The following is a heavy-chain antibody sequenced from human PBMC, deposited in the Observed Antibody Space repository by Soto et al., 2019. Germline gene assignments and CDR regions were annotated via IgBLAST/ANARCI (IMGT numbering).Heavy chain of an antibody. Sequence: ITLKESGPTLVKPTQTLTLTCTFSGFSLNTRGVGVGWIRQPPGKALEWLALISWDGEKRYSPSLKSRLTXXXXXXXXXXXXXXXXXXXXXXXXXXXXXXXXXXXXXXXYFDYWGQGTLVTVSS. J-gene: IGHJ4*02. CDR3: XXXXXXXXXXXXYFDY. V-gene: IGHV2-5*02. CDR2: ISWDGEK. CDR1: GFSLNTRGVG.